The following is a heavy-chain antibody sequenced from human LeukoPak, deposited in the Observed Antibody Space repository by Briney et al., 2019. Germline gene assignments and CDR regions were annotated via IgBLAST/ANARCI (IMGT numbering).Heavy chain of an antibody. CDR1: GFTVSSNY. Sequence: GGSLRLSCAASGFTVSSNYMSWVRQAPGKGLEWVANIKQDGSEKYYVDSVKGRFTISRDNAKNSLYLQMNSLRAEDTAVYYCARESEVGGLVYWGQGTLVTVSS. D-gene: IGHD1-26*01. V-gene: IGHV3-7*01. CDR3: ARESEVGGLVY. J-gene: IGHJ4*02. CDR2: IKQDGSEK.